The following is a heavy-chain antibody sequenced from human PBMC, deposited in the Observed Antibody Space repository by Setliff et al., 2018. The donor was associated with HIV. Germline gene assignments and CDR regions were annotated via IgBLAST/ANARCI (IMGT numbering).Heavy chain of an antibody. CDR1: GGSFTSYT. Sequence: ASVKVSCKASGGSFTSYTFSWVRQAPGRGLEWMGRIIPIMTIAHYAQKFRGRVTITADKSTSTAYMELSSLRSEDTAVYYCARGWTVPGLLKNDAFDIWGQGTMVTVSS. CDR3: ARGWTVPGLLKNDAFDI. V-gene: IGHV1-69*02. D-gene: IGHD4-4*01. J-gene: IGHJ3*02. CDR2: IIPIMTIA.